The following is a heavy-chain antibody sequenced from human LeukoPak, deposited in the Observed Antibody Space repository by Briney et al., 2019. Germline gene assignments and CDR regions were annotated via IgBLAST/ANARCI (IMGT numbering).Heavy chain of an antibody. Sequence: ASVKVCCKASGYTFTSYDINWVRQATGQGLEWMGWMNPNSGNTGYAQKFQGRVTMTRNTSISTAYMELSSLRSEDTAVYYCARARIAARRSNDYYYGMDVWGQGTTVTVSS. CDR3: ARARIAARRSNDYYYGMDV. V-gene: IGHV1-8*01. CDR2: MNPNSGNT. CDR1: GYTFTSYD. J-gene: IGHJ6*02. D-gene: IGHD6-6*01.